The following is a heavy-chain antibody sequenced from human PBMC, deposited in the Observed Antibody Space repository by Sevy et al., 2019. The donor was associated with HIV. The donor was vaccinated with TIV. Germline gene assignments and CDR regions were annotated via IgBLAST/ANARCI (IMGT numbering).Heavy chain of an antibody. CDR1: GFTFGSYG. D-gene: IGHD6-6*01. V-gene: IGHV3-30*03. CDR3: ARGLAALPGYYYGMDV. J-gene: IGHJ6*02. CDR2: ILYDSSNK. Sequence: GGSLRLSCAVSGFTFGSYGMHWVRQAPGKGLEWVAVILYDSSNKYYGDSVKGRFTISRDNSKNTLYLQMNSLRTHDTAVYYCARGLAALPGYYYGMDVWGQGTTVTVSS.